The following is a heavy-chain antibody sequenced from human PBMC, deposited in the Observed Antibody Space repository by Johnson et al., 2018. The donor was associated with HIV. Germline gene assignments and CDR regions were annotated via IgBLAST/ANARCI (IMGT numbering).Heavy chain of an antibody. Sequence: VQLVESVGGLVQPGGSLRLSCAASGFTFSSYAMSWVRQAPGKGLEWVSAISGSGGSTYYADSVKGWFTISRDNSKNTLYLQMNSLRAEDTAVYYCAKDRMYDYGDYGGAFDIWGQGTMVTVSS. J-gene: IGHJ3*02. CDR2: ISGSGGST. CDR3: AKDRMYDYGDYGGAFDI. V-gene: IGHV3-23*04. CDR1: GFTFSSYA. D-gene: IGHD4-17*01.